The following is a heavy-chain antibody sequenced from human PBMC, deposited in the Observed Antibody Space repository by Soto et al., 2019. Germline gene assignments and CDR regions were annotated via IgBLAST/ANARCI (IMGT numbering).Heavy chain of an antibody. CDR2: VSHSGIT. J-gene: IGHJ4*02. Sequence: SETLFLTCTVSGDSISSSYSWSWIRQPPGRGLEWIGYVSHSGITRYNPSLQSRVSMSVDTSRNQFSLKLNSVTAADTAVYFCAREYCANDVCFQPDYWGQGALVTVSS. CDR3: AREYCANDVCFQPDY. CDR1: GDSISSSYS. D-gene: IGHD2-8*01. V-gene: IGHV4-59*12.